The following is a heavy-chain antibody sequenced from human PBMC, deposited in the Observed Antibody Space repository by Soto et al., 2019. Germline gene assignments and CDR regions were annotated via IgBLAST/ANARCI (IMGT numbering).Heavy chain of an antibody. V-gene: IGHV3-11*05. D-gene: IGHD4-17*01. Sequence: QVQLVESGGGLVKPGGSLRLSCAASGFTFSDYYMSWIRQAPGKGLEWVSYISSSSSYTNYADSVKGRFTISRDNAKNSLYLQMNSLRAEDTAVYYCARIPRRDGDYVYFQHWGQGTLVTVSS. CDR2: ISSSSSYT. J-gene: IGHJ1*01. CDR3: ARIPRRDGDYVYFQH. CDR1: GFTFSDYY.